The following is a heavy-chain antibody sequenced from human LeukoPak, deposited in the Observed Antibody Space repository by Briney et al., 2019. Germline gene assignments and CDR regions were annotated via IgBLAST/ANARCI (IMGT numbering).Heavy chain of an antibody. D-gene: IGHD3-10*01. CDR3: ARAKPKNMVRGLIMRRESRYYFDY. CDR2: ISYDGSNK. V-gene: IGHV3-30*04. CDR1: GFTFSNYS. Sequence: GGSLRLSCATSGFTFSNYSLNWVRQAPGKGLEWVAVISYDGSNKYYADSVKGRFTISRDNSKNTLYLQMNSLRAEDTAVYYCARAKPKNMVRGLIMRRESRYYFDYWGQGTLVTVSS. J-gene: IGHJ4*02.